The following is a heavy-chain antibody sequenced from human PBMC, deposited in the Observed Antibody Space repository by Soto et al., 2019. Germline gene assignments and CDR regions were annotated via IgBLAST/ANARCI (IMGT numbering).Heavy chain of an antibody. CDR2: IYWDDDK. CDR3: AHTRGKYSSSWYPYYYYYMDV. J-gene: IGHJ6*03. CDR1: GFSLSTSGVG. V-gene: IGHV2-5*02. Sequence: PTLVNPTQTLTLTCTFSGFSLSTSGVGVGWIRQPPGKALEWLALIYWDDDKRYSPSLKSRLTITKDTSKNQVVLTMTNMDPVDTATYYCAHTRGKYSSSWYPYYYYYMDVWGKGTTVTVSS. D-gene: IGHD6-13*01.